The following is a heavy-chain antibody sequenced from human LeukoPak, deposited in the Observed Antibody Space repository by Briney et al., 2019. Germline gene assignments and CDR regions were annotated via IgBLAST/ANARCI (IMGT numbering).Heavy chain of an antibody. J-gene: IGHJ4*02. Sequence: PGGSLRLSCAASGFTFSSYWMHWVRQAPGKGLVWVSRINTDGSSTSYADSVKGRFTISRDNAKNTLYLQMNSLRAEDTAVYYCARSRPIAAAADYWGQGTLVTVSS. CDR1: GFTFSSYW. CDR2: INTDGSST. D-gene: IGHD6-13*01. CDR3: ARSRPIAAAADY. V-gene: IGHV3-74*01.